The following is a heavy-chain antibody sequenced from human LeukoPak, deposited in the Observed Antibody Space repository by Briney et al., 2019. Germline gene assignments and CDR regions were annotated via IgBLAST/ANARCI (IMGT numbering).Heavy chain of an antibody. Sequence: SVRVSCKASGGTFSSYAISWVRQAPGQGLEWMGSIIPTLGIANYAQKFQGRVTITTDKSTSTAYMELSSLRSEDTAVYYCASSDYYDSSGYYYPVWGQGTMVTVSS. V-gene: IGHV1-69*04. J-gene: IGHJ3*01. D-gene: IGHD3-22*01. CDR1: GGTFSSYA. CDR2: IIPTLGIA. CDR3: ASSDYYDSSGYYYPV.